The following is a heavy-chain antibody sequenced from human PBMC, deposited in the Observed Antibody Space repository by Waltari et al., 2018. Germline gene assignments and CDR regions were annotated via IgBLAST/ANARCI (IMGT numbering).Heavy chain of an antibody. D-gene: IGHD2-8*01. V-gene: IGHV3-23*01. CDR3: ARDSMGLFDY. J-gene: IGHJ4*02. CDR2: ISGSGGST. CDR1: GFTFSSYA. Sequence: EVQLLESGGGLVQPGGSLRLSCAASGFTFSSYAMSWVRQAPGKGLEWVSAISGSGGSTYYADSVKGRFTISRDNAKNSLYLQMNSLRAEDTAVYYCARDSMGLFDYWGQGTLVTVSS.